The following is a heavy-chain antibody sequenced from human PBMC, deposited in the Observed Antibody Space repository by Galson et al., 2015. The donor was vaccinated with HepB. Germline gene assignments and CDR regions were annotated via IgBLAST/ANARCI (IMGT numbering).Heavy chain of an antibody. CDR2: ITPSGDNT. CDR3: AKLFPEKTDGWYRQALYYFDS. D-gene: IGHD6-19*01. CDR1: GFTFSYYA. J-gene: IGHJ4*02. Sequence: SLRLSCAASGFTFSYYAMSWVRQAPGKGLEWISAITPSGDNTYSADSMKGRFTISRDNSRNTLFLQMNNLRADDTAIYFCAKLFPEKTDGWYRQALYYFDSWGQGTRVTVSS. V-gene: IGHV3-23*01.